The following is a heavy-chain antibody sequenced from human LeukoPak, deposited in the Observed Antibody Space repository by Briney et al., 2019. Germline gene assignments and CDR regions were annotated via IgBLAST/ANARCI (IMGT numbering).Heavy chain of an antibody. CDR1: GGSISSGGYS. CDR2: IYHSGST. Sequence: SQTLSLTCAVSGGSISSGGYSWSWIRQPPGKGLEWIGYIYHSGSTYYNPSLKSRVTLSVDRSKNQFSLKLSSVTAADTAVYYCARGVDYSNYFDYWGQGTLVTVSS. J-gene: IGHJ4*02. V-gene: IGHV4-30-2*01. D-gene: IGHD4-11*01. CDR3: ARGVDYSNYFDY.